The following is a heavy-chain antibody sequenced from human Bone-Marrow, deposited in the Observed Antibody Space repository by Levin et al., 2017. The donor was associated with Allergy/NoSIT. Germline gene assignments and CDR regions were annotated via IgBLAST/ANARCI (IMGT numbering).Heavy chain of an antibody. CDR2: IYYSGST. D-gene: IGHD1-26*01. CDR3: ARHMWELFFDY. CDR1: GGSISSSSYY. V-gene: IGHV4-39*01. J-gene: IGHJ4*02. Sequence: ESLKISCTVSGGSISSSSYYWGWIRQPPGKGLEWIGSIYYSGSTYYNPSLKSRVTISVDTSKNQFSLKLSSVTAADTAVYYCARHMWELFFDYWGQGTLVTVSS.